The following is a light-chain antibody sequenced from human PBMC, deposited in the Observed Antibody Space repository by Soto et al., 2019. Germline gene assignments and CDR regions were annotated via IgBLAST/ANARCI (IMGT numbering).Light chain of an antibody. Sequence: QSVLTQPASVSGSPGQSITISCTGTSSDVGGYNYVSWYQQHPGKAPKLMIYDVCNRPSGVSNRFSGSKSGNTASLTISGLQAEDEADYYCSSYTSSSTRVFGTGTKLTVL. CDR1: SSDVGGYNY. CDR3: SSYTSSSTRV. J-gene: IGLJ1*01. CDR2: DVC. V-gene: IGLV2-14*01.